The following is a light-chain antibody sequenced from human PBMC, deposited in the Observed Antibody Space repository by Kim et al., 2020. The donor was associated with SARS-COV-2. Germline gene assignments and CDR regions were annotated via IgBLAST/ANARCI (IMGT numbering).Light chain of an antibody. V-gene: IGKV1-27*01. CDR3: QKYNSAPWT. CDR1: QSVSNY. Sequence: DFQMTQSPSSLSASVGDRVTITCRASQSVSNYFAWYQQKPGKIPKLLIYAASTLQSGVPSRFSGSGSGTDFTLTISSLQPEDVATYYCQKYNSAPWTFGQGTKVDIK. J-gene: IGKJ1*01. CDR2: AAS.